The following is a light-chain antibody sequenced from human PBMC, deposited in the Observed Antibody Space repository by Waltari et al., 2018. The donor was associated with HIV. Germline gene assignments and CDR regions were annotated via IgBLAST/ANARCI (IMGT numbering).Light chain of an antibody. Sequence: SYELTQPPSVSVSPGQTATIRCSGNPLEKRYVSWYQQRRPGQSPVMVIYQDRKRPSGIPERFSGSNSGNTATLTISGTQPMDEADYYCQAWDNSTVIFGGGTKLTVL. J-gene: IGLJ2*01. CDR2: QDR. V-gene: IGLV3-1*01. CDR3: QAWDNSTVI. CDR1: PLEKRY.